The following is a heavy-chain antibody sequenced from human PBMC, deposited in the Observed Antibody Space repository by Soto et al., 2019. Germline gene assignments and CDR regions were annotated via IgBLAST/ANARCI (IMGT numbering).Heavy chain of an antibody. Sequence: EVQLLESGGGLVQPGGSPRLSCAASGFTFSSYAMSWVRQAPGKGLEWVSAISGSGGSTYYADSVKGRFTISRDNSKNTLYLQMNSLRAEDTAVYYCAKALCSSTSCSAYYYYYGMDVWGQGTTVTVSS. V-gene: IGHV3-23*01. J-gene: IGHJ6*02. CDR3: AKALCSSTSCSAYYYYYGMDV. CDR1: GFTFSSYA. D-gene: IGHD2-2*01. CDR2: ISGSGGST.